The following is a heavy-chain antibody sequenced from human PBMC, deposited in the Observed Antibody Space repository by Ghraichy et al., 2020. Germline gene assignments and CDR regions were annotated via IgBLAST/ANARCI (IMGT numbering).Heavy chain of an antibody. CDR2: IYTSGST. CDR3: AREGVESATLDY. D-gene: IGHD2-21*01. Sequence: SQTLSLTCTVPGGSISSYYWSWIRQPAGKDLEWIGRIYTSGSTNYNPSLKSRVTMSVDTSKNQFSLKLSAVTAADTAVYYCAREGVESATLDYGGQGTRVIGSA. J-gene: IGHJ4*02. CDR1: GGSISSYY. V-gene: IGHV4-4*07.